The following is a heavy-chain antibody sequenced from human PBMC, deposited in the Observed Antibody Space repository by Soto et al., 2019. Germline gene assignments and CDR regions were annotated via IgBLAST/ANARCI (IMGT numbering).Heavy chain of an antibody. Sequence: PSETLSLTCAVYCGSFSGYYWSWIRQPPGKGLEWIGEINHSGSTNYNPSLESRVTISVDTSKNQFSLKLSSVTAADTAVYYCARGGYCSSTSYHGDYWGQGTLVTVSS. CDR2: INHSGST. D-gene: IGHD2-2*01. CDR1: CGSFSGYY. V-gene: IGHV4-34*01. CDR3: ARGGYCSSTSYHGDY. J-gene: IGHJ4*02.